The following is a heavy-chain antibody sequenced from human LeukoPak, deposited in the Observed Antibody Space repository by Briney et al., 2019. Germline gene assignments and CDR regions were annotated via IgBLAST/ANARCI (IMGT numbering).Heavy chain of an antibody. Sequence: SETLSLTCTVSGGSISSGAYYWSWIRHHPGKGLEWIGYIYYSGSTYYNPSLKSRITISVDTSKNQFSLNLSSVTAADTAVYYCAREKIAAAGTFDYWGQGTLVTVSS. V-gene: IGHV4-31*03. CDR1: GGSISSGAYY. CDR3: AREKIAAAGTFDY. D-gene: IGHD6-13*01. CDR2: IYYSGST. J-gene: IGHJ4*02.